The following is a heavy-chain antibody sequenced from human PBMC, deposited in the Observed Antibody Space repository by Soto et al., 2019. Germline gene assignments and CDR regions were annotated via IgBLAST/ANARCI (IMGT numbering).Heavy chain of an antibody. CDR2: FHYSGRT. J-gene: IGHJ6*02. CDR3: ARLAGYCSGTSCYGYYGMDV. V-gene: IGHV4-39*01. D-gene: IGHD2-2*01. CDR1: GGSISSGPYS. Sequence: SETLSLTCSVSGGSISSGPYSWGWIRQPPGKGLEWIGTFHYSGRTYYSPSLESRVTISVDTSKNQFSLKVSSVTAADTALFYCARLAGYCSGTSCYGYYGMDVWGQGTTVT.